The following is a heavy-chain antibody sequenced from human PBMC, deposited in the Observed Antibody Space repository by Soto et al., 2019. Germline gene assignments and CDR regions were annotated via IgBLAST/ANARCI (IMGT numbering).Heavy chain of an antibody. CDR2: INSDGSST. CDR1: GFTFSNFW. V-gene: IGHV3-74*01. CDR3: ASPVRYSYGYYFYGMDV. J-gene: IGHJ6*02. D-gene: IGHD5-18*01. Sequence: EVQLVESGGGLVQPGGSLRLSCAASGFTFSNFWMHWVRQAPGKGLVWVSRINSDGSSTNYADSVKGRFTISRDNAKNTLYLQMNSLRADDTSVYYCASPVRYSYGYYFYGMDVWGQGTTVTVSS.